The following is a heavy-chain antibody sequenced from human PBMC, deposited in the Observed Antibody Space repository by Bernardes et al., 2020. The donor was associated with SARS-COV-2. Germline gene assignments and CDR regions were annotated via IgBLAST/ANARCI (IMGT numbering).Heavy chain of an antibody. J-gene: IGHJ5*02. Sequence: GGSLRLSCAASGFTFSSYAMSWVRQAPGKGLEWVSAIRGSGGSTYYADSVKGRVTISRDNSKNTMYLQMNSLRAEDTAVYYCAKVTGDSSGWYWFDPWGQGTLVTVSS. CDR2: IRGSGGST. CDR1: GFTFSSYA. V-gene: IGHV3-23*01. D-gene: IGHD6-19*01. CDR3: AKVTGDSSGWYWFDP.